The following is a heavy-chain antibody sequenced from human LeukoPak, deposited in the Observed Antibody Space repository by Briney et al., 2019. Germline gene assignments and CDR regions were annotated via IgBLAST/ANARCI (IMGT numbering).Heavy chain of an antibody. J-gene: IGHJ3*02. CDR2: INGDGSGT. V-gene: IGHV3-74*01. CDR1: GFTLSDLW. D-gene: IGHD2-2*01. CDR3: TRDFRYVAFDI. Sequence: GGSLRLSCAASGFTLSDLWVDWVRQAPREGLVWVSRINGDGSGTSHADSVKGRFTISRDSAKNTVYLQMNSLRVEDTAVYYCTRDFRYVAFDIWGPGTTVTVSS.